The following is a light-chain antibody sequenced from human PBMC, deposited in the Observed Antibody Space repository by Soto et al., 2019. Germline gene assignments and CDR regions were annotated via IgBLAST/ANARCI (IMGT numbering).Light chain of an antibody. J-gene: IGKJ1*01. V-gene: IGKV3-20*01. CDR2: GAS. CDR3: QQYESSPWT. CDR1: QSVSSSY. Sequence: EIVLTQTPGTLSLSPGERATLSCRASQSVSSSYLAWYQQKPGQAPRLLIYGASSRATGIPDRFSGSASGTDFTLTIRRLEPEDFAVYYCQQYESSPWTFGQGTKVDIK.